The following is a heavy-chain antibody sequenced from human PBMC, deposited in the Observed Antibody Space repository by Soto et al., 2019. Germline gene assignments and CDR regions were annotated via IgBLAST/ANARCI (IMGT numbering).Heavy chain of an antibody. Sequence: GGSLRLSCAASGFTFSNFAMTWVRQAPGKGLEWVSTMSGSGSTTYYADSVKGRFAISRDNSKNTLYLQMDDLRAEDTAIYYCAKDLYGDFDYWGQGTLVTVSS. D-gene: IGHD4-17*01. V-gene: IGHV3-23*01. CDR3: AKDLYGDFDY. CDR2: MSGSGSTT. CDR1: GFTFSNFA. J-gene: IGHJ4*02.